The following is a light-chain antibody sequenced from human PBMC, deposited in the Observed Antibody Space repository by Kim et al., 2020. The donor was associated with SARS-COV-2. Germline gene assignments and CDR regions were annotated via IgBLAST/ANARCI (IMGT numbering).Light chain of an antibody. J-gene: IGLJ2*01. CDR1: SSNIGSHT. V-gene: IGLV1-44*01. CDR2: SNN. Sequence: QSVLTQPPSASGTPGQRVTISCSGSSSNIGSHTVNWYQQVPGTAPKFLIYSNNQRPSGVPDRFSGSKSGTSASLALSGLQSEDEADYYCAAWDDSLRGIIFGGGTQLTVL. CDR3: AAWDDSLRGII.